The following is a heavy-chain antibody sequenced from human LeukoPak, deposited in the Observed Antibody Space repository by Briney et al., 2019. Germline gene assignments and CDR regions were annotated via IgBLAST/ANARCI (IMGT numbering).Heavy chain of an antibody. Sequence: SETPSLTCTVSGGSISSYYWSWIRQPPGKGLEWIGYIYYSGSTNYNPSLKSRVTISVDTSKNQFSLKLSSVTAADTAVYYCARGVSSIFYYYYYMDVWGKGTTVTVSS. V-gene: IGHV4-59*01. CDR3: ARGVSSIFYYYYYMDV. CDR2: IYYSGST. D-gene: IGHD6-6*01. CDR1: GGSISSYY. J-gene: IGHJ6*03.